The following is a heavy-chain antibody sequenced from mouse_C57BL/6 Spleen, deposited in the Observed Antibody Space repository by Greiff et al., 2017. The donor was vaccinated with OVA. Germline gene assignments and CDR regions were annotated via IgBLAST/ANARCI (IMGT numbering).Heavy chain of an antibody. CDR2: IRNKANGYTT. Sequence: EVQRVESGGGLVQPGGSLSLSCAASGFTVTDYYMSWVRQPPGKALEWLGFIRNKANGYTTEYSASVKGRFTISRDNSQSILYLQMNALRADDSATYYCASPSSPYYYAMDYWGQGTSVTVSS. V-gene: IGHV7-3*01. D-gene: IGHD1-1*01. CDR1: GFTVTDYY. CDR3: ASPSSPYYYAMDY. J-gene: IGHJ4*01.